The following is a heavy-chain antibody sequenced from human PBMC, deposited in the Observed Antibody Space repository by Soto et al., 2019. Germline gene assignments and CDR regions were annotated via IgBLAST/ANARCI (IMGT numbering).Heavy chain of an antibody. V-gene: IGHV1-46*01. D-gene: IGHD3-16*01. Sequence: ASVKVSCKASGYTFSSYYIHWVRQAPGQGLEWMGIVNPSGGNINYAQRFQGRVTMTRDTSTSAVYMELSSLRSEDTAVYFCARVHASWGTMRAFDIWGQGTMVTVSS. CDR2: VNPSGGNI. J-gene: IGHJ3*02. CDR1: GYTFSSYY. CDR3: ARVHASWGTMRAFDI.